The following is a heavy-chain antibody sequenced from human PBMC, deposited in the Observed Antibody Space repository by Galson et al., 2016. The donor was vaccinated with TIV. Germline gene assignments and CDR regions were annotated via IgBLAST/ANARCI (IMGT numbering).Heavy chain of an antibody. CDR2: FDPEQHKK. CDR3: ASVAWFPGLSLDN. Sequence: SVKASCKVSGDSLSDLSTHWVRQAPGKGLEWMAGFDPEQHKKIYAQKLEGRVTLTDDTSTDTAFLELSSLSFEDTAVYYCASVAWFPGLSLDNWGQGTLVIVSS. D-gene: IGHD2/OR15-2a*01. J-gene: IGHJ4*02. V-gene: IGHV1-24*01. CDR1: GDSLSDLS.